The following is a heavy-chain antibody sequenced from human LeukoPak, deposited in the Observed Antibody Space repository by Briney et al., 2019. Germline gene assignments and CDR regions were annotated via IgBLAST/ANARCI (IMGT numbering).Heavy chain of an antibody. Sequence: PSETLSLTCTVSGGSISSYYWSWIRQPPGKGLEWIGYIYYSGSTNYNPSLKSRVTISVDTSKNQFSLKLSSVTAADTAVYYCARAPLLWFGEPHYGMDVWGQGTTVTVSS. V-gene: IGHV4-59*01. CDR3: ARAPLLWFGEPHYGMDV. D-gene: IGHD3-10*01. CDR1: GGSISSYY. J-gene: IGHJ6*02. CDR2: IYYSGST.